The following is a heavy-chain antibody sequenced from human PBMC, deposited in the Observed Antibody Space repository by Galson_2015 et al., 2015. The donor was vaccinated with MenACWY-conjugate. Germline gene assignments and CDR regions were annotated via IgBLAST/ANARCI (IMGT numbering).Heavy chain of an antibody. Sequence: SLRLSCAASGFTFSSYAMSWVRQAPGKGLEWVSAISGSGGSTYYADSVKGRFTIFRDNSKNTLYLQMNSLRAEDTAVYYCAKDVAGHQYYYDSSGYTDYWGQGTLVTVSS. V-gene: IGHV3-23*01. D-gene: IGHD3-22*01. CDR1: GFTFSSYA. CDR2: ISGSGGST. CDR3: AKDVAGHQYYYDSSGYTDY. J-gene: IGHJ4*02.